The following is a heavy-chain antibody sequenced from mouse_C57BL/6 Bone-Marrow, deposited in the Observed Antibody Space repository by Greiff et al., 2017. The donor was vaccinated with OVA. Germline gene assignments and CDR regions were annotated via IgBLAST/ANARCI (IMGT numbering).Heavy chain of an antibody. V-gene: IGHV3-8*01. J-gene: IGHJ2*01. CDR2: ISYSGST. CDR1: GYSITSDY. Sequence: DVQLQESGPGLAKPSQTLSLTCSVTGYSITSDYWNWIRKFPGNKLEYMGYISYSGSTYSTPSLKSRLSITRDTSNNQYYLHLNSVTTEDTATCYCARAIWDGRRIIDYWGQGTTLTVSA. CDR3: ARAIWDGRRIIDY. D-gene: IGHD4-1*01.